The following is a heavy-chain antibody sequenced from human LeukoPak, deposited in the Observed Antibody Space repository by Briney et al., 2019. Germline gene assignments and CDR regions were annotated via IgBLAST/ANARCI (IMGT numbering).Heavy chain of an antibody. CDR2: INPNSGGT. CDR1: GYTFTGYY. V-gene: IGHV1-2*06. Sequence: ASVKVSCKASGYTFTGYYMHWVRQAPGQGLEWMGRINPNSGGTNYAQKFQGRVTMTRDTSISTAYMELSRLRSDDTAVYYCARHPNPHDAFDIWGQGTMVTVFS. D-gene: IGHD1-14*01. J-gene: IGHJ3*02. CDR3: ARHPNPHDAFDI.